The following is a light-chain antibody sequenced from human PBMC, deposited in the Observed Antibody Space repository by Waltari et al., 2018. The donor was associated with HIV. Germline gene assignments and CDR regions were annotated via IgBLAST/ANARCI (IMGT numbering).Light chain of an antibody. CDR2: GAS. CDR1: QSVSSSY. V-gene: IGKV3-20*01. CDR3: QQYGSSPFT. Sequence: EIVLTQSPGTLSLSPGERATLSCRASQSVSSSYLAWYQQKPGQAPRLLIYGASSRATGIADRFSGSGSETDFTLTINRLEPEDFAVYYCQQYGSSPFTFGPGTKVDIK. J-gene: IGKJ3*01.